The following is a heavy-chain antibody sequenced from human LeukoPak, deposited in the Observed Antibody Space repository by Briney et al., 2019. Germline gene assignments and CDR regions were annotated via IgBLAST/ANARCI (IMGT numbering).Heavy chain of an antibody. CDR3: AKGVELATIPIDY. CDR2: ISGSGGST. CDR1: GFTFSSYA. D-gene: IGHD5-24*01. V-gene: IGHV3-23*01. Sequence: GGSLRLSCAASGFTFSSYAMSWVRQAPGKGLEWGSAISGSGGSTYYADSVKGRFTISRDNSKNTLYLQMNSLRAEDTAVYYCAKGVELATIPIDYWGQGTLVTVSS. J-gene: IGHJ4*02.